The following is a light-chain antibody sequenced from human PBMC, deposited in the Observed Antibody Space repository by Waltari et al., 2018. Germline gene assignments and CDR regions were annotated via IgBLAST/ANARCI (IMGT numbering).Light chain of an antibody. J-gene: IGLJ3*02. CDR2: EDI. Sequence: SYELTQPPSVSVSPGQTARITCSGDALSTKYAYWYQQKSGQAPLLVIYEDIKRPTGIPERCSGSSSGTTATLTISGAHVDDEADYYCYSTDFSGHDRVFGGGTKLTIL. CDR1: ALSTKY. V-gene: IGLV3-10*01. CDR3: YSTDFSGHDRV.